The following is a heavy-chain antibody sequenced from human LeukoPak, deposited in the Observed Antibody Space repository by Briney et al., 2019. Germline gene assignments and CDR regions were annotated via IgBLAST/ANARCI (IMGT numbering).Heavy chain of an antibody. CDR2: IYYSGGT. CDR3: ARLLDYDSSGDPDTFNA. V-gene: IGHV4-59*01. D-gene: IGHD3-22*01. J-gene: IGHJ3*01. CDR1: GDSISNDY. Sequence: SETLSLTCTVSGDSISNDYWSWIRRSPGKGLEWIGYIYYSGGTRYNPSLQSRVTISIDRSKSHFSLKLTSLSAADTAVYYCARLLDYDSSGDPDTFNAWGQGTMVTVSS.